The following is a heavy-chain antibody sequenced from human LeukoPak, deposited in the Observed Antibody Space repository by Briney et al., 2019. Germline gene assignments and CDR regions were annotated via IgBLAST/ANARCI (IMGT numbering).Heavy chain of an antibody. Sequence: PSQTLSLTCTVSGGSISRGSYYWSWIRQPAGKGLEWIGRIYTSGSTNYNPSLKSRVTISVDTSKDQFSLKLSSVTAADTAVYYCARTYSSSLFDYWGQGTLVTVSS. V-gene: IGHV4-61*02. CDR3: ARTYSSSLFDY. CDR2: IYTSGST. D-gene: IGHD6-6*01. J-gene: IGHJ4*02. CDR1: GGSISRGSYY.